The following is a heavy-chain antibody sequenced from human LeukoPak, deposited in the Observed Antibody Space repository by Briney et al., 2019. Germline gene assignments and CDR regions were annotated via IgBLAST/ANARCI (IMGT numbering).Heavy chain of an antibody. CDR2: IYSGGST. CDR1: GFTFSSYG. V-gene: IGHV3-66*04. CDR3: ARHDWFDP. J-gene: IGHJ5*02. Sequence: GGSLRLSCAASGFTFSSYGMHWVRQAPGKGLEWVSVIYSGGSTHYADSVKGRFTISRDNSKNTLYLQMNSLRVEDTAVYYCARHDWFDPWGQGTRITVSS.